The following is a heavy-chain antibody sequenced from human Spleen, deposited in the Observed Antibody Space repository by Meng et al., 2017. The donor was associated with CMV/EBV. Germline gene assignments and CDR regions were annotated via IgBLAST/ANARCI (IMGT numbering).Heavy chain of an antibody. CDR3: ARDRGNLDYYFDF. J-gene: IGHJ4*02. CDR1: GYSIGSGYY. CDR2: IYHDGTT. D-gene: IGHD1-14*01. V-gene: IGHV4-38-2*02. Sequence: SETLSLTCTVSGYSIGSGYYWGWIRQPPGKGLESIGSIYHDGTTYYNPSLGSRVTMSLDTSKNQFSLRLTSVTAADTAVYYCARDRGNLDYYFDFWGQGTLVTVSS.